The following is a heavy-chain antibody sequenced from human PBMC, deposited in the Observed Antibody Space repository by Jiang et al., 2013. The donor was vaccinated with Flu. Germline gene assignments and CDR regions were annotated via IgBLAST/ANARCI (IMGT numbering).Heavy chain of an antibody. J-gene: IGHJ6*02. Sequence: TKYALTWVRQAPGQGLEWMGWINTKTGDPTYAQAFTGRFVFSSDTSVSTAYLHISGLKAEDTAVYYCAREGYYFDTTGSPRSHGLDVWGQGTAVTVSS. CDR1: TKYA. V-gene: IGHV7-4-1*02. D-gene: IGHD3-22*01. CDR3: AREGYYFDTTGSPRSHGLDV. CDR2: INTKTGDP.